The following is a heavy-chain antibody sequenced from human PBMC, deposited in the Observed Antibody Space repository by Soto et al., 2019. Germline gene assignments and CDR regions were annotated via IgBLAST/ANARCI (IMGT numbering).Heavy chain of an antibody. CDR2: IYHSGST. Sequence: QVQLQESGPGLVKPSGTLSLTCAVSGGSISSSNWWSWVRQPPGKGLEWIGEIYHSGSTNYNPSLKSRVTISVDKSENQFSLKLSSVTAADTAVYYCARAVHDSSGYYPQNTFDYWGQGTLVTVSS. CDR1: GGSISSSNW. D-gene: IGHD3-22*01. V-gene: IGHV4-4*02. CDR3: ARAVHDSSGYYPQNTFDY. J-gene: IGHJ4*02.